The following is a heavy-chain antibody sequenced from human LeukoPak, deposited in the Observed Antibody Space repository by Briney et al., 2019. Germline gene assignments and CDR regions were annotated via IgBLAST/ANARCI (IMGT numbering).Heavy chain of an antibody. CDR1: GYTFTSYY. V-gene: IGHV1-46*01. Sequence: GASVKVSCKASGYTFTSYYMHWVRQAPGQGLEWMGIINPSGGSTSYAQKFQGRVTTTRDTSTSTVYMELSSLRSEDTAVYYCARESSDDNWFDPWGQGTLVTVSS. J-gene: IGHJ5*02. D-gene: IGHD6-19*01. CDR3: ARESSDDNWFDP. CDR2: INPSGGST.